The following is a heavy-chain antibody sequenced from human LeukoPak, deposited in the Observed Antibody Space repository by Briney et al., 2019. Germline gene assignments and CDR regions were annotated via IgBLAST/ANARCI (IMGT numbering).Heavy chain of an antibody. Sequence: GGSLRLSCAASGFTFSSYGMHWVRQAPGKGLEWVAVIWYDGSNKYYADSVKGRFTISRDNSKNTLYLQMSSLRAEDTAVYYCAKVPEDSSGYYYVRGSLPDYWGQGTLVTVSS. CDR3: AKVPEDSSGYYYVRGSLPDY. J-gene: IGHJ4*02. CDR1: GFTFSSYG. V-gene: IGHV3-33*06. CDR2: IWYDGSNK. D-gene: IGHD3-22*01.